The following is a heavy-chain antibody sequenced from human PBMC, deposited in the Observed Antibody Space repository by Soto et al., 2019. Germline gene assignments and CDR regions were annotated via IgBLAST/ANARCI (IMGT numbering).Heavy chain of an antibody. J-gene: IGHJ6*02. Sequence: PGESLKISCEGSGYSFTSYWISWVRQMPGKGLEWMGRIDPSDSYTNYSPSFQGHVTISADKSISTAYLQWSSLKASDTAMYYCAIYDFWSGYLPYGMDVWGQGTTVTVSS. CDR1: GYSFTSYW. CDR2: IDPSDSYT. V-gene: IGHV5-10-1*01. CDR3: AIYDFWSGYLPYGMDV. D-gene: IGHD3-3*01.